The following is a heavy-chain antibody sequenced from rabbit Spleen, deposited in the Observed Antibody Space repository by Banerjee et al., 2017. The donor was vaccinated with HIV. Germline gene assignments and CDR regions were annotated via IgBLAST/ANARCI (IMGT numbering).Heavy chain of an antibody. CDR1: GFSFSNKA. Sequence: QEQLVESGGGLVKPEGSLKLSCTASGFSFSNKAVMCWVRQAPGKGLEWIACINAVTGNTYYASWVNGRFTISSDNAQNTVDLQMNSLTAADTATYFCARHAGYAGYGYSTLDLWGPGTLVTVS. CDR2: INAVTGNT. CDR3: ARHAGYAGYGYSTLDL. V-gene: IGHV1S47*01. J-gene: IGHJ4*01. D-gene: IGHD8-1*01.